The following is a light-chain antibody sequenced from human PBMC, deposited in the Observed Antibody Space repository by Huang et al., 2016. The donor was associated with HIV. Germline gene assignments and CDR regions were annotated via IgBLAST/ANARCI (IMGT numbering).Light chain of an antibody. CDR3: QQYNNWPMYT. J-gene: IGKJ2*01. CDR1: QIVSNN. CDR2: GAS. V-gene: IGKV3-15*01. Sequence: EIVMTQSPATLSVSPGERATISCRASQIVSNNLAWYQQKPGQASRLLVHGASTRAKGIPARFSGSGSRTEFTFTISSLQSEDFAVYYCQQYNNWPMYTFGQGTKVEIK.